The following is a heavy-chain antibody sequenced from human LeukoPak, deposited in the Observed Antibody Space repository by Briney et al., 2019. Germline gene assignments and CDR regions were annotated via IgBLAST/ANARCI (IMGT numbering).Heavy chain of an antibody. CDR2: INPNSGGT. CDR1: VYTFTDYY. V-gene: IGHV1-2*02. Sequence: ASVKVSCKASVYTFTDYYMHWVRQAPGQGLEWMGWINPNSGGTNYAQNFQGRVTMTWDTTISTAYMELNRLRSDDTAVYYCARDLIGGSYYMDYWGQGTLVTVSS. D-gene: IGHD1-26*01. J-gene: IGHJ4*02. CDR3: ARDLIGGSYYMDY.